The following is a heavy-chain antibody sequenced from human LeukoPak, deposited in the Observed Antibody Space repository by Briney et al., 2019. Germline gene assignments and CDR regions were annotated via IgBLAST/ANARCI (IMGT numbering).Heavy chain of an antibody. D-gene: IGHD1-26*01. CDR2: INPNSGGT. CDR3: ARDSGNYDYFDY. V-gene: IGHV1-2*02. Sequence: ASVKVSCKASGYTFTGHYLHWVRQAPGQGLEWVGWINPNSGGTNYAQKFQGRVTVTRDMSIRTAYMELSRLRSDDTAVYYCARDSGNYDYFDYWGQGALVTVSS. CDR1: GYTFTGHY. J-gene: IGHJ4*02.